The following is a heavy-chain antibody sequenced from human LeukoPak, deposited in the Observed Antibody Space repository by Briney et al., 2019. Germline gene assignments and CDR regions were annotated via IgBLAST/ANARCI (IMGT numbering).Heavy chain of an antibody. D-gene: IGHD2-15*01. CDR1: GFSFSSYS. V-gene: IGHV3-30-3*01. Sequence: PGGSLRLSCVASGFSFSSYSIHWVRRVPGKGLEWVAVMSVNGVNKYYADSVRGRFTVSRDISKNTQFLQMNSLRFEDTAVYFCVRESCSGGSCTYDPFDIWGRGTMVTVST. CDR2: MSVNGVNK. J-gene: IGHJ3*02. CDR3: VRESCSGGSCTYDPFDI.